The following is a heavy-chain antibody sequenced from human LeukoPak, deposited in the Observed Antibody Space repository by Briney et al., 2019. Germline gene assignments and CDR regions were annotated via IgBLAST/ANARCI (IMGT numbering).Heavy chain of an antibody. CDR2: IYNDGST. CDR1: GLTVSSSY. V-gene: IGHV3-53*01. Sequence: GGSLRLSCAASGLTVSSSYMSWVRQAPGKGLEWVSIIYNDGSTYYADSMKGRLTISRDNSKNTLYLQVNSLRAEDTAMYYCARNILFAFDIWGQGTMVTVSS. J-gene: IGHJ3*02. CDR3: ARNILFAFDI.